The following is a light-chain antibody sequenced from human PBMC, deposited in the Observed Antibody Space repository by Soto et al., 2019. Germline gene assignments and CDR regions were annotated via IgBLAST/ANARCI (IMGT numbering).Light chain of an antibody. CDR1: QIVSSKY. CDR3: QQYGSSLFT. Sequence: DIVLTQSPGTLSFSPGERATLSCRASQIVSSKYLAWYQQKPGQAPRVLIYGTSIRASGVPERFSGGGSGTDFTLTITRLEPEDFAVYYCQQYGSSLFTFGPGTKVDFK. V-gene: IGKV3-20*01. CDR2: GTS. J-gene: IGKJ3*01.